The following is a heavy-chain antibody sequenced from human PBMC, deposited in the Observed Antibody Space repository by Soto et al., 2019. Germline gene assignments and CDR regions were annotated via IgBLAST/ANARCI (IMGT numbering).Heavy chain of an antibody. V-gene: IGHV3-23*01. CDR3: AKVLSGWYNYFDY. J-gene: IGHJ4*02. CDR1: GFTFSSYW. CDR2: ISGSGGST. Sequence: GGSLRLSCAASGFTFSSYWMSWVRQAPGKGLEWVSAISGSGGSTYYADSVKGRFTISRDNSKNTLYLQMNSLRAEDTAVYYCAKVLSGWYNYFDYWGQGTLVTVSS. D-gene: IGHD6-19*01.